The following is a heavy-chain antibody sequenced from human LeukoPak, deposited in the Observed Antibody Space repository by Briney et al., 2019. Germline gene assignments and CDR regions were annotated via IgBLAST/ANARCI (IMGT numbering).Heavy chain of an antibody. D-gene: IGHD3-10*01. Sequence: PGGSLRLSCAASGFTFSSYWMHWVRQAPGKGLVWVSRINSDGSSTSYADSVKGRFTISRDNAKNTLYLQMNSLRAEDTALYFCAKDSGTEYRRSNGFDPWGQGTLVTVSS. V-gene: IGHV3-74*01. J-gene: IGHJ5*02. CDR3: AKDSGTEYRRSNGFDP. CDR2: INSDGSST. CDR1: GFTFSSYW.